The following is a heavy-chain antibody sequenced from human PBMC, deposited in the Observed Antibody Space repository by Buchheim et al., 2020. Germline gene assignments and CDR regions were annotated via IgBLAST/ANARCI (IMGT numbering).Heavy chain of an antibody. CDR3: ARAPSDSWHTFDY. Sequence: QVQLVESGGGEVQPGRSLTLSCSASGFTFSAYSMHWVRQAPGKGLAWVAILSYDETGIYYIDSVKGRFTISRDSSTTILYLQMSSLEIDDTAMYYCARAPSDSWHTFDYWGQGSL. D-gene: IGHD6-13*01. CDR2: LSYDETGI. CDR1: GFTFSAYS. V-gene: IGHV3-30*04. J-gene: IGHJ4*02.